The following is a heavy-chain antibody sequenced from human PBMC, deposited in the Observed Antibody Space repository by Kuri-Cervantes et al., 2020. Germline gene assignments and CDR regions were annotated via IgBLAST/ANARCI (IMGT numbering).Heavy chain of an antibody. V-gene: IGHV3-21*01. CDR1: GFTVSSNY. D-gene: IGHD3-22*01. J-gene: IGHJ4*02. CDR3: ASDTYDSSGYYYVDQ. CDR2: ISYSSIYI. Sequence: GGSLRLSCAASGFTVSSNYMSWVRQAPGKGLEWVSSISYSSIYIYYADSVKGRFTISRDNAKNSLYLQMNSLRAEDTAVYYCASDTYDSSGYYYVDQWGQGTLVTVSS.